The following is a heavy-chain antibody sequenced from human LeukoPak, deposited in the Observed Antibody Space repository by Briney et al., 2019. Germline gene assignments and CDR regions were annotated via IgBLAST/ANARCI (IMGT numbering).Heavy chain of an antibody. CDR3: ARGRRDFIPMLGHYGSQSTDRGTPDY. V-gene: IGHV1-2*02. CDR1: GYTFTGYY. J-gene: IGHJ4*02. Sequence: ASVKASCKASGYTFTGYYMHWVRQAPGQGLEWMGWINPNSGGTNYAQKFQGRVTMTRDTSISTAYMELSRLRSDDTAVYYCARGRRDFIPMLGHYGSQSTDRGTPDYWGQGTLVTVSS. CDR2: INPNSGGT. D-gene: IGHD3-10*01.